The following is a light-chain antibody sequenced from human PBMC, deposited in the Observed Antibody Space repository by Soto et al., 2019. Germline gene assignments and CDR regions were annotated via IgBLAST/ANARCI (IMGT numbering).Light chain of an antibody. CDR1: SNDVGTFNY. CDR3: SSYTSDSLYV. CDR2: EVS. J-gene: IGLJ1*01. Sequence: QSALAQPASVSGSPGQSVTISCTGTSNDVGTFNYVSWYQQHPGKVPKLMIYEVSNRPSGVSSRFSGSKSGNTASLTISGLQAEDEADYFCSSYTSDSLYVFGTGTKVTVL. V-gene: IGLV2-14*03.